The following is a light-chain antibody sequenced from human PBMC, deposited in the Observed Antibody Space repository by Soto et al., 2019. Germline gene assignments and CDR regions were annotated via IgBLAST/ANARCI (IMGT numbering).Light chain of an antibody. CDR2: ATS. V-gene: IGKV1-39*01. CDR1: QAIHSY. Sequence: DIQMTQSPSSLSASEGDRVTITCRASQAIHSYLNWYQQKPGKAPNLLIFATSTLQSGVPSRFSGSGSGTDFTLTISSLQPEDFATYYCQQRETFGPGTKVDIK. CDR3: QQRET. J-gene: IGKJ3*01.